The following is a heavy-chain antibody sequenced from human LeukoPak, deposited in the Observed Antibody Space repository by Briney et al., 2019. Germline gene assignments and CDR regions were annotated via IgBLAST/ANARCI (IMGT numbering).Heavy chain of an antibody. CDR3: ATKQWLAPPPDS. D-gene: IGHD6-19*01. CDR2: INTDGTVT. J-gene: IGHJ4*02. Sequence: AGGSLRLSCAASGLTFSKYWMLWVRQAPGKGLESVSRINTDGTVTTYADSVKGRFTVSRDNADNTMFLQMNSVRGEDTAVYYCATKQWLAPPPDSWGQGTPVTVSS. CDR1: GLTFSKYW. V-gene: IGHV3-74*01.